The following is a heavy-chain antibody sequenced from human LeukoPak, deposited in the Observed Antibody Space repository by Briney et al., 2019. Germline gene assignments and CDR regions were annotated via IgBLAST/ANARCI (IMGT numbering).Heavy chain of an antibody. CDR1: GFTFNIYA. CDR3: AKDGYKPQPPFDY. CDR2: ISGSGGST. D-gene: IGHD5-24*01. V-gene: IGHV3-23*01. Sequence: GGSLRLSCAASGFTFNIYAMSWVRQAPGKGLECVSSISGSGGSTYYADSVKGRFTISRDNSKNTLYLQMNSLRAGDTAVYYCAKDGYKPQPPFDYWGQGTLVTVSS. J-gene: IGHJ4*02.